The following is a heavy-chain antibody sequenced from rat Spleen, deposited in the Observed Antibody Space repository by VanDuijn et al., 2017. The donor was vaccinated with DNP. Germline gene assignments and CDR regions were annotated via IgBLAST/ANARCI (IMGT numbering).Heavy chain of an antibody. Sequence: EVQLLETGGGLVQPGRSLKLSCVASGFTFSRYWMFWIRQTPGKGLERVASINADGASTSYLDSVKGRFTISRENAENTVNLQMNSLRSEDTATYYCAKDYHFYAMDAWGQGTSVTVSS. V-gene: IGHV5-58*01. CDR3: AKDYHFYAMDA. CDR2: INADGAST. CDR1: GFTFSRYW. J-gene: IGHJ4*01.